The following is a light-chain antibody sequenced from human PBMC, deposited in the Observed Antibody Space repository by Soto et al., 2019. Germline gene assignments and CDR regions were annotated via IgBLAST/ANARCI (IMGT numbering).Light chain of an antibody. CDR2: DAS. J-gene: IGKJ2*01. V-gene: IGKV1-33*01. CDR3: QHYDNLPYT. CDR1: QDITKY. Sequence: DIQMTQSPSSLSASVGDRVTITCQASQDITKYLSWFQQKPGKVPKLLIYDASELETEVPSRFSGSGSGTDFTFTISSLQPEDIATYYCQHYDNLPYTFGQGTKLEMK.